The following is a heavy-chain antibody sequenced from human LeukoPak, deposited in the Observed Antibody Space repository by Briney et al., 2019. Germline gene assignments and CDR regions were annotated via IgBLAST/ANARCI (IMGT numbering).Heavy chain of an antibody. Sequence: PSETLSLTCTVSGGSISSYYWSWIRQPPGKGLEWIGYIYYSGSTNYNPSLKSRVTISVDTSKNQSSLKLSSVTAADTAVYYCARGSVYYYDSSGGFDYWGQGTLVTVSS. V-gene: IGHV4-59*01. J-gene: IGHJ4*02. CDR1: GGSISSYY. CDR3: ARGSVYYYDSSGGFDY. D-gene: IGHD3-22*01. CDR2: IYYSGST.